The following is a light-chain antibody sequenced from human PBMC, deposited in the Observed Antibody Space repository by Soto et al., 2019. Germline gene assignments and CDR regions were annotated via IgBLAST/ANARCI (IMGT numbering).Light chain of an antibody. Sequence: DIQMTQSPSTLSASVGDRVTITCRASQRIGRWLAWYQQRPGKAPKLLIYDASKLESGVPSRFSGSGSGTEFTLNISSLQPEDFTTYYCQQIYSIPITFGQGTRLEIK. CDR3: QQIYSIPIT. CDR1: QRIGRW. V-gene: IGKV1-5*01. J-gene: IGKJ5*01. CDR2: DAS.